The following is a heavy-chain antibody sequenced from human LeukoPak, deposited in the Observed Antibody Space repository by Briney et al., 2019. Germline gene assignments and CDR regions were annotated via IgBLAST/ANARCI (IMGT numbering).Heavy chain of an antibody. CDR2: IYTSGST. D-gene: IGHD7-27*01. CDR1: GGSISSGSYY. Sequence: SETLSLTCTVSGGSISSGSYYWSWIRQPAGKGLEWIGRIYTSGSTNYNPSLKSRVTISVDTSKNQFSLKLSSVTAADTAVYYCARDLTGDYAASDHWGQGTLVTVSS. J-gene: IGHJ4*02. V-gene: IGHV4-61*02. CDR3: ARDLTGDYAASDH.